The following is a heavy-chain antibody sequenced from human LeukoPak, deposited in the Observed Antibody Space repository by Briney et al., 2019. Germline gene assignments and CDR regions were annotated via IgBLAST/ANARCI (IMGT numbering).Heavy chain of an antibody. Sequence: SETLSPTCTVSGGSISSYYWSWIRQPPGKGLEWIGYIYYSGSTNYNPSLKSRVTISVDTSKSQFSLKLSSVTAADTAVYYCARPLEMATIYDAFDIWGQGTMVTVSS. CDR3: ARPLEMATIYDAFDI. J-gene: IGHJ3*02. CDR1: GGSISSYY. D-gene: IGHD5-24*01. V-gene: IGHV4-59*01. CDR2: IYYSGST.